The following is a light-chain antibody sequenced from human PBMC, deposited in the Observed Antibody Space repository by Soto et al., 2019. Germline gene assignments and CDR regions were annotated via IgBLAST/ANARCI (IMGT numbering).Light chain of an antibody. J-gene: IGKJ2*01. CDR2: AAS. V-gene: IGKV1-39*01. CDR3: QQSYNTLMYT. Sequence: DIQMTQSPSSLSASVGDRVTITCRASQSIDTSLNWYQQRPGEAPKLLIYAASNLQSGVPSRFSGGGSGTEFTLTISSLQPEDFATYYCQQSYNTLMYTFGQGTKLEIK. CDR1: QSIDTS.